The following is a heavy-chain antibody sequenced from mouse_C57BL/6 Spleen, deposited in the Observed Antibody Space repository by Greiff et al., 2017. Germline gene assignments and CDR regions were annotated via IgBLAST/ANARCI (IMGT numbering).Heavy chain of an antibody. Sequence: QVQLKQPGAELVKPGASVKLSCKASGYTFTSYWMHWVKQRPGRGLEWIGRIDPNSGGTKYNEKFKSKATLTVDKPSSTAYMQLSSLTSEDSAVYYCATQGVYDGYYDVDDWGQGTTLTVSS. CDR1: GYTFTSYW. CDR2: IDPNSGGT. D-gene: IGHD2-3*01. CDR3: ATQGVYDGYYDVDD. V-gene: IGHV1-72*01. J-gene: IGHJ2*01.